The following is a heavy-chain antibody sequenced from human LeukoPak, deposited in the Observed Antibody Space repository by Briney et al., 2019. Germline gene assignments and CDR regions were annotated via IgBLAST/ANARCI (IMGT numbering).Heavy chain of an antibody. J-gene: IGHJ4*02. D-gene: IGHD3-10*01. CDR2: VDHSGGT. CDR3: AGFTFFRGVITFDY. V-gene: IGHV4-38-2*02. CDR1: GYSLSSGYY. Sequence: SETLSLTCTVSGYSLSSGYYWGWIRQPPGKGLEWIGSVDHSGGTYYNPSLRSRVSISVDTSKNQFSLKLSSVTAADTAVYSCAGFTFFRGVITFDYWGQGTLVTVSS.